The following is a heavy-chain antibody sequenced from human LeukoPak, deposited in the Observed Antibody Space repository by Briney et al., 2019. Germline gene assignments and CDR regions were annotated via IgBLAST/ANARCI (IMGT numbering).Heavy chain of an antibody. CDR1: AFVFSSYE. D-gene: IGHD3-22*01. J-gene: IGHJ5*02. CDR2: ISSSGSTI. Sequence: GGSLRLSCAASAFVFSSYEMNWVRQAPGRGLEWVSYISSSGSTIFYADSVKGRFTISRDNAKNSLFLQMNSLRAEDTAVYYCARVGDRSGYYYSFDPWGQGTLVTVPS. V-gene: IGHV3-48*03. CDR3: ARVGDRSGYYYSFDP.